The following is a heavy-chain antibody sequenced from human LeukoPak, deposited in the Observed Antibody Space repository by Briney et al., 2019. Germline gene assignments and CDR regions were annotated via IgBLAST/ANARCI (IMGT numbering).Heavy chain of an antibody. J-gene: IGHJ5*02. CDR1: GFTFSSYG. CDR2: IWYDGSNK. D-gene: IGHD3-10*01. Sequence: PGRSLRLSCAASGFTFSSYGMHWVRQAPGKGLEWVAVIWYDGSNKYYADSVKGRFTISRDNSKNTLYLQMNSLRAEDTAVYYCAKSRITMVRGVPLDHWGQGTLVTVSS. V-gene: IGHV3-33*06. CDR3: AKSRITMVRGVPLDH.